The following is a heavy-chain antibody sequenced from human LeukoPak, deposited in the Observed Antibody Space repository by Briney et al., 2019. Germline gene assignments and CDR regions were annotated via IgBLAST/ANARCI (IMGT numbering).Heavy chain of an antibody. V-gene: IGHV3-7*01. CDR1: GFTFSSYW. J-gene: IGHJ4*02. CDR2: IKQDGSEK. CDR3: ARFQTQYSGYDPFDY. D-gene: IGHD5-12*01. Sequence: GGSLRLSCAASGFTFSSYWMSWVRQAPGKGLEWVANIKQDGSEKYYMDSVKGRFTISRDNAKNSLYLQMNSLRAEDTAVYYCARFQTQYSGYDPFDYWGQGTLVTVSS.